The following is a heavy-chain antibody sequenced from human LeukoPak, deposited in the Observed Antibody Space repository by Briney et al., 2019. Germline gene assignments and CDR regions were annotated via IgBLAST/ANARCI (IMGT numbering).Heavy chain of an antibody. V-gene: IGHV3-23*01. CDR1: GFTFSRFP. Sequence: PGGSLRLSCAASGFTFSRFPMSWVRQAPGKGLEWVSTINDDAGGTYSADSVKGRFTISRDNAKNTLYLQMNSLRAEDTAVYYCARVSGTDSSGYVEIDFWGQGTLVTVSS. CDR3: ARVSGTDSSGYVEIDF. CDR2: INDDAGGT. D-gene: IGHD3-22*01. J-gene: IGHJ4*02.